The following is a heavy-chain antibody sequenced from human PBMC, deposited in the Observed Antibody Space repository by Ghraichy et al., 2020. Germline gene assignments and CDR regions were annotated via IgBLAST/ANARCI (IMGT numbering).Heavy chain of an antibody. D-gene: IGHD3-3*01. CDR2: ISYSGST. V-gene: IGHV4-31*03. Sequence: SETLSLTCTVSGGSISSGSYYWSWIRQNPGKGLEWIGDISYSGSTYYNPSLKTRLSISADKSKNQFSLKLTSLTAADTAVFYCARGVRGVSSLWSEAYHYYYMDVWGKGTTVTVSS. CDR3: ARGVRGVSSLWSEAYHYYYMDV. J-gene: IGHJ6*03. CDR1: GGSISSGSYY.